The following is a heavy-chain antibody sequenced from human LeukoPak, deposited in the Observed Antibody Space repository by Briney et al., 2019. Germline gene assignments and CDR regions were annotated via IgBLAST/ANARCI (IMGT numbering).Heavy chain of an antibody. CDR2: IYYSGST. J-gene: IGHJ6*02. V-gene: IGHV4-39*01. Sequence: SETLSLTCTVSGGSISSSSYYWGWIRQPPGKGLEWIGSIYYSGSTYYNPSLNSRVTISVDTSKNQFSLKLSSVTAADTAVYYCARTAAAGTGARDYYYYGMDVWGQGTTVTVSS. CDR3: ARTAAAGTGARDYYYYGMDV. CDR1: GGSISSSSYY. D-gene: IGHD6-13*01.